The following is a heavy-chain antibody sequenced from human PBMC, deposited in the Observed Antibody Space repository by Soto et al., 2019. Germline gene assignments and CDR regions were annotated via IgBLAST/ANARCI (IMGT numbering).Heavy chain of an antibody. Sequence: ASVKVSCKASGYTFTGYYMHWVRQAPGQGLEWMGWINPNSGGTNYAQKFQGWVTMTRDTSISTAYMELSRLRSDDTAVYYCARGANYGSGRCYYYYGMDVWGQGTTVTVSS. CDR3: ARGANYGSGRCYYYYGMDV. CDR1: GYTFTGYY. V-gene: IGHV1-2*04. J-gene: IGHJ6*02. CDR2: INPNSGGT. D-gene: IGHD3-10*01.